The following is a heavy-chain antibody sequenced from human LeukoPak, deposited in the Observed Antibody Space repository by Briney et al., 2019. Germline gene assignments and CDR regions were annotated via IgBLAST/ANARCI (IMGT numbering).Heavy chain of an antibody. V-gene: IGHV5-51*01. Sequence: GESLKISCKGSGYSFINYWIGWVRQMPGKGLEWMGIIYPGDFDTRYSPSFQGQVTISADKSISTAYLQWSSLKASDTAMYYCARLRHSSGWNIDYWGQGTLVTVSS. CDR3: ARLRHSSGWNIDY. CDR2: IYPGDFDT. D-gene: IGHD6-19*01. CDR1: GYSFINYW. J-gene: IGHJ4*02.